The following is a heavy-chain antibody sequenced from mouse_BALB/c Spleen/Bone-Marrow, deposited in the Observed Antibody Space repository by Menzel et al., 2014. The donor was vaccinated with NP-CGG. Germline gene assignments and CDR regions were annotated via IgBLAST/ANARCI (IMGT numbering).Heavy chain of an antibody. Sequence: VQLQQSGAELAKPGASVKLSCTASGFNIKDTYMHWVKQRPEQGLEWIGRIDPANGNTKYDPKFQGKATITADTSSNTAYLRLSSLTSEDTAVYYCARWEYYAMDYWGQGTSVTVSS. J-gene: IGHJ4*01. V-gene: IGHV14-3*02. CDR1: GFNIKDTY. CDR3: ARWEYYAMDY. CDR2: IDPANGNT. D-gene: IGHD4-1*01.